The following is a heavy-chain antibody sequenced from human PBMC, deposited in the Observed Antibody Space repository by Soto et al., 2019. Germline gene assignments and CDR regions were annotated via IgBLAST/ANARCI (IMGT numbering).Heavy chain of an antibody. CDR2: ISAYNGNT. D-gene: IGHD3-3*01. J-gene: IGHJ3*02. CDR1: GYTFTSYG. CDR3: ARRPQYYDFWSGSDAFDI. V-gene: IGHV1-18*01. Sequence: ASVKVSCKASGYTFTSYGISWVRQAPGQALEWMGWISAYNGNTNYAQKLQGRVTMTTDTSTSTAYMELRSLRSDDTAVYYCARRPQYYDFWSGSDAFDIWGQGTMVTVSS.